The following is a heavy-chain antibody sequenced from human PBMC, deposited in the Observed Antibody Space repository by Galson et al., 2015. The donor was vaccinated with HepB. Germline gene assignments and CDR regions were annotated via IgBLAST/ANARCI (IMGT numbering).Heavy chain of an antibody. CDR1: GFTFSSYA. CDR3: AKDRWFGELLPKWYYFDY. V-gene: IGHV3-23*01. CDR2: ISGSGGST. Sequence: SLRLSCAASGFTFSSYAMSWVRQAPGKGLEWVSAISGSGGSTYYADSVKGRFTISRDNSKNTPYLQMNSLRAEDTAVYYCAKDRWFGELLPKWYYFDYWGQGTLVTVSS. J-gene: IGHJ4*02. D-gene: IGHD3-10*01.